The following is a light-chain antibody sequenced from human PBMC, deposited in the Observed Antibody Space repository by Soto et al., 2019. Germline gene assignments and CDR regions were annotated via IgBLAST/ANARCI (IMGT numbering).Light chain of an antibody. CDR3: LQHNSYLLT. CDR2: AAS. V-gene: IGKV1-17*01. Sequence: DIQMTQSPSSLSASVGDRVTITCRASQGTRNDLGWYQQKPGKAPNRLIYAASSLQIGFPARFLGSRSGREYTLTISILQPEDLATHYCLQHNSYLLTFGGGTKVQSK. J-gene: IGKJ4*01. CDR1: QGTRND.